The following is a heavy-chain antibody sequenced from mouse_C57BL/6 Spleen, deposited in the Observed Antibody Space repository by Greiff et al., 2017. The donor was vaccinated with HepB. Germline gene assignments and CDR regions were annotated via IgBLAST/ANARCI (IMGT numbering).Heavy chain of an antibody. J-gene: IGHJ3*01. CDR2: IHPNSGST. D-gene: IGHD1-1*01. V-gene: IGHV1-64*01. CDR3: ARSDYGSTLAWFAY. CDR1: GYTFTSYW. Sequence: VQLQQSGAELVKPGASVKLSCKASGYTFTSYWMHWVKQRPGQGLEWIGMIHPNSGSTNYNEKFKSKATLTVDKSSSTAYMQLSSLTSEDSAVYYCARSDYGSTLAWFAYWGQGTLVTVSA.